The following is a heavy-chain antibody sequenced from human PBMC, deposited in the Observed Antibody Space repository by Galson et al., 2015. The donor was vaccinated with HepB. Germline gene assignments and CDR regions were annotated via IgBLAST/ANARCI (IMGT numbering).Heavy chain of an antibody. CDR1: GGSISSYY. D-gene: IGHD2-15*01. J-gene: IGHJ3*02. Sequence: ETLSLTCTVSGGSISSYYWSWIRQPPGKGLEWIGYIYYSGSTNYNPSLKSRVTISVDTSKNQFSLNLSSVTAADTAVYYCARGLAISGPNGAFDIWGQGTMVTVSS. V-gene: IGHV4-59*01. CDR2: IYYSGST. CDR3: ARGLAISGPNGAFDI.